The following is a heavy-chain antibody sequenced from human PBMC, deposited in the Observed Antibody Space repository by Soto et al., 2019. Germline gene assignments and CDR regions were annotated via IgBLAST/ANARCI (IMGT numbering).Heavy chain of an antibody. CDR2: ISASGRST. Sequence: PGGSLRLSCAASGLTFITSAMSWVRQAPGKGLEWVSLISASGRSTDYADSVKGRFTISRDNSKSTVYLQMNSLRADDTAVYYCAKDPPSEKLQPDYGMDVWGQGTTVTVSS. D-gene: IGHD2-15*01. J-gene: IGHJ6*02. CDR3: AKDPPSEKLQPDYGMDV. CDR1: GLTFITSA. V-gene: IGHV3-23*01.